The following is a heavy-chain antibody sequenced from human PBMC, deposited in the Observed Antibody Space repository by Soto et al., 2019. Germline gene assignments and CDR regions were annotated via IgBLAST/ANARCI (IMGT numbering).Heavy chain of an antibody. V-gene: IGHV3-48*01. J-gene: IGHJ4*02. Sequence: EVQLVESGGGLVQPGGSLRLSCAASGFTFSSYSMNWVRQAPGKGLEWVSYISSSSSTIYYADSVKGRFTISRDNAKNSLYLQMNSLRAEDTAVYYCARDPGLLWFGELPPGFDYWGQGTLVTVSS. CDR2: ISSSSSTI. D-gene: IGHD3-10*01. CDR1: GFTFSSYS. CDR3: ARDPGLLWFGELPPGFDY.